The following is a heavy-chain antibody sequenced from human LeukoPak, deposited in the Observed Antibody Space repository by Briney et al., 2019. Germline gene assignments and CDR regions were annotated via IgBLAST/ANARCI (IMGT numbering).Heavy chain of an antibody. Sequence: GGSLRLSCSASSFNFKTYNINWVRQTPGKGLEWVSSISYTGTYIYYSDSVKGRFTISRDNAESSVYLELNSLRVDDTAIYYCTRDSGTYRPIDYWGQGTLVTVSS. CDR3: TRDSGTYRPIDY. D-gene: IGHD3-16*02. CDR2: ISYTGTYI. V-gene: IGHV3-21*01. J-gene: IGHJ4*02. CDR1: SFNFKTYN.